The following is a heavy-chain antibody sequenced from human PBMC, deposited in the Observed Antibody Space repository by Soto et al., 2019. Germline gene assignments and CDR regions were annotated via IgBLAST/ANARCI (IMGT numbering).Heavy chain of an antibody. CDR2: IIPIFGTA. Sequence: SVKVSCKASGGTFSSYAISWVRQAPGQGLEWMGGIIPIFGTANYAQKFQGRVTITADKSTSTAYMELSSLRSEDTAVYYCARPPLPGYSIHFNSWGQGTLVTVSS. CDR1: GGTFSSYA. V-gene: IGHV1-69*06. J-gene: IGHJ4*02. CDR3: ARPPLPGYSIHFNS. D-gene: IGHD2-15*01.